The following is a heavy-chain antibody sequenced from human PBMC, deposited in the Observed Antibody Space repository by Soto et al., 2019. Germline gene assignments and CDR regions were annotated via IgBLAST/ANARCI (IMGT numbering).Heavy chain of an antibody. D-gene: IGHD1-7*01. J-gene: IGHJ5*02. Sequence: AGGSLRLSCAASGFTFSSYSMNWVRQAPGKGLEWVSSISSSSSYIYYADSVKGRFTISRDNAKNSLYLQMNSLRAEDTAVYYCARGRDWNYVNWFDPWGQGTLVTVSS. CDR2: ISSSSSYI. CDR1: GFTFSSYS. V-gene: IGHV3-21*01. CDR3: ARGRDWNYVNWFDP.